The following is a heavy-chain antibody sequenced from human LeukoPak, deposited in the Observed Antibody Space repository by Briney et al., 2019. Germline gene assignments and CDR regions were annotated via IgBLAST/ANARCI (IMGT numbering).Heavy chain of an antibody. Sequence: GGSLRLSCAGSGFTLSSNWMHWVRQGPGKGLVWLSRIYSDGSRTDYADSVKGRFTISGDNAKNTLYLQMNSLRAEDTAVYYCARSGRGGAFDIWGQGTMVTVSS. D-gene: IGHD1-26*01. CDR1: GFTLSSNW. V-gene: IGHV3-74*01. CDR3: ARSGRGGAFDI. J-gene: IGHJ3*02. CDR2: IYSDGSRT.